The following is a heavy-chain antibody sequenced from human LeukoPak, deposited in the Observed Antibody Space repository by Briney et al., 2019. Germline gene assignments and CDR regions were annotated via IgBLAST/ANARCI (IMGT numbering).Heavy chain of an antibody. J-gene: IGHJ4*02. CDR3: ARDVGYYDFWSGYYGRGY. D-gene: IGHD3-3*01. CDR2: ISAYNGNT. Sequence: ASVKVSCKASGYTFTSYGISWVRQAPGQGLEWMGWISAYNGNTNYAQKLQGRVTMTTDTSTSTAYMELRSLRSDDTAVYYCARDVGYYDFWSGYYGRGYWGQGTLVTVSS. CDR1: GYTFTSYG. V-gene: IGHV1-18*01.